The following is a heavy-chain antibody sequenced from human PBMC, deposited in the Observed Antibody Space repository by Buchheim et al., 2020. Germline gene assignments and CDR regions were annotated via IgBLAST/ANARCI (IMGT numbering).Heavy chain of an antibody. CDR1: GFTFSGFY. CDR2: INPSSGAT. D-gene: IGHD3-22*01. Sequence: QVHLVQSGAEVKKPGASVKVSCKTSGFTFSGFYMHWVRQAPGQGLGWMGWINPSSGATNCAQKFQDRVTMTRDTSINTAYMELTRLRSDDTAVYYCAKRFYDYSGYDLWAFDIWGQGT. CDR3: AKRFYDYSGYDLWAFDI. J-gene: IGHJ3*02. V-gene: IGHV1-2*02.